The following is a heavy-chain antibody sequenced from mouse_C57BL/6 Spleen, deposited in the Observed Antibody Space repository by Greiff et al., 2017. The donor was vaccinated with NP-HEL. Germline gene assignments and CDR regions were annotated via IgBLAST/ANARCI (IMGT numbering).Heavy chain of an antibody. CDR1: GYTLTDYY. CDR3: ARGYYGSSIEGYFDV. J-gene: IGHJ1*03. V-gene: IGHV1-19*01. CDR2: INPYNGGT. Sequence: VQLQQSGPVLVKPGASVKMSCKASGYTLTDYYMNWVKQSHGKSLEWIGVINPYNGGTSYNQKFKGKATLTVDKSSSTAYMELNSLTSEDAAVYYYARGYYGSSIEGYFDVWGTGTTVTVSS. D-gene: IGHD1-1*01.